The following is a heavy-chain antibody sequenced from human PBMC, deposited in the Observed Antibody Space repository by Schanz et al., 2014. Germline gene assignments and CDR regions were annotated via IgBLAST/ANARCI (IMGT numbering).Heavy chain of an antibody. CDR3: AKDVVGATYGGGHYFDY. V-gene: IGHV3-23*01. J-gene: IGHJ4*02. CDR2: IVGGGGAT. CDR1: GFTFSSYA. D-gene: IGHD1-26*01. Sequence: EVQLLESGGGLVQPGGSLRLSCAASGFTFSSYAMSWVRQAPGKGLEWVSAIVGGGGATYYAESVKGRFTISRDNSKNTLYLQMNSLRAKDTAVYYCAKDVVGATYGGGHYFDYWGQGTLVTVSS.